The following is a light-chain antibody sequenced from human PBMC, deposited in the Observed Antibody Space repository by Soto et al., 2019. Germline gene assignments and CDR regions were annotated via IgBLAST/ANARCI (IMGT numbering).Light chain of an antibody. CDR3: CSYAGSYGDV. CDR1: SSDVGGYNY. Sequence: QSALTQPRSVSGSPGQSVTISCTGTSSDVGGYNYVSWYQHHPGNAPKLMIYDVNKRPSGVPDRFSGSKSGNTASLTISGLQAEDEADYYCCSYAGSYGDVFGTGTKLTVL. CDR2: DVN. J-gene: IGLJ1*01. V-gene: IGLV2-11*01.